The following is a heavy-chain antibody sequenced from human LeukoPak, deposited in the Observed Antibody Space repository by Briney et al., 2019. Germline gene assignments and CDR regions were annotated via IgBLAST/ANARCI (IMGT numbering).Heavy chain of an antibody. CDR2: IYSGGST. CDR1: GFTVSSNY. D-gene: IGHD4-23*01. CDR3: ARWTTVVTDDDY. V-gene: IGHV3-66*01. J-gene: IGHJ4*02. Sequence: GGSLRLSCAASGFTVSSNYMSWVRQAPGKGLEWVSVIYSGGSTYYADSVKGRFTISRDNSKNTLYLQMNSLRAEDPAVYCCARWTTVVTDDDYWGQGTLVTVSS.